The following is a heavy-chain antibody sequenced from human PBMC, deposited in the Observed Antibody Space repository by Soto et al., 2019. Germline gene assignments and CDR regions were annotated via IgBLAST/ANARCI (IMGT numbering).Heavy chain of an antibody. D-gene: IGHD3-22*01. CDR3: ASIYDSSGYYYGNNWFDP. V-gene: IGHV4-31*02. CDR2: IYYSGGT. Sequence: PSETLSLTCTVSGASIVIGDYYWSWIRKHPGKGLEWIGYIYYSGGTYYNPSLKSRVTISVDTSKNQFSLELSSVTAADTAVYYCASIYDSSGYYYGNNWFDPWGQGTLVTAPQ. CDR1: GASIVIGDYY. J-gene: IGHJ5*02.